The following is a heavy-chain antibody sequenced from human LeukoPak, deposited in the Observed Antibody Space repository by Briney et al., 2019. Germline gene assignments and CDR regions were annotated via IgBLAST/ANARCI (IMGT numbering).Heavy chain of an antibody. CDR3: AKEWKSSSSWYQYYFDS. CDR2: ISSNGGST. J-gene: IGHJ4*02. V-gene: IGHV3-64*01. Sequence: PGGSLRLSCAASGFTFSSYAMHWVRQAPGKGLEYVSAISSNGGSTYYANSVKGRFTISRDISKNTLYLQMDSLRAEDTAIYYCAKEWKSSSSWYQYYFDSWGQGTLVTVSS. CDR1: GFTFSSYA. D-gene: IGHD6-13*01.